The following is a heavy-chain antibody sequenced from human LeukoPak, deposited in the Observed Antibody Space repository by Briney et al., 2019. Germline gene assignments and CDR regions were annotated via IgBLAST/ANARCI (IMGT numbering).Heavy chain of an antibody. J-gene: IGHJ3*02. CDR2: MNPNSGNI. V-gene: IGHV1-8*01. CDR1: GYTFTSYD. Sequence: GASVTVSCKASGYTFTSYDINWLRQATGQGLEWMGWMNPNSGNIGYAQKFQGRVTMTRNTSISTAYMELSSLRSEDTAVYYCARVRGYNIVVVPAARRDAFDIWGQGTMVTVSS. D-gene: IGHD2-2*01. CDR3: ARVRGYNIVVVPAARRDAFDI.